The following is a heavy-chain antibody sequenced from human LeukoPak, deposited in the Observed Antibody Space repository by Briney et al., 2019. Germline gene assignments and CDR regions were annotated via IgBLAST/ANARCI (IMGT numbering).Heavy chain of an antibody. CDR3: ASFDRTYYYDSSGYHGAFDI. CDR1: GGTFSSYA. CDR2: IIPIFGTA. V-gene: IGHV1-69*13. D-gene: IGHD3-22*01. Sequence: ASVKVSCKASGGTFSSYAISWVRQAPGQGLEWMGGIIPIFGTANYAQKFQGRVTITADESTSTAYMELSSLRSEDTAVYYCASFDRTYYYDSSGYHGAFDIWGQGTMVTVSS. J-gene: IGHJ3*02.